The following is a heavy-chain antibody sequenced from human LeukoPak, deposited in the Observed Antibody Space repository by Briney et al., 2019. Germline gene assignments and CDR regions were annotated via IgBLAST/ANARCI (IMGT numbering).Heavy chain of an antibody. CDR3: ATPTSGTVES. D-gene: IGHD6-13*01. Sequence: ERLSLSPAVSLVSLNAGTYYSGWVRQPPRGRLEWVGAIYYSGNTYYNPSPTSRVTISIDTPQNQSSMRLSTAAAAGTPVYYCATPTSGTVESWGQGTLLTVSP. CDR2: IYYSGNT. V-gene: IGHV4-39*01. CDR1: LVSLNAGTYY. J-gene: IGHJ4*02.